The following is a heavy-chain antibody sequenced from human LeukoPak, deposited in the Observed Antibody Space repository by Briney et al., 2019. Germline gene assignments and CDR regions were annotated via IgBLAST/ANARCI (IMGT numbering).Heavy chain of an antibody. J-gene: IGHJ4*02. D-gene: IGHD5-12*01. CDR1: GFTFSSYA. V-gene: IGHV3-30*04. Sequence: SGGSLRLSCAASGFTFSSYAMHWVRQAPGKGLEWVAVISYDGSNKYYADSVKGRFTISRDNSKNTLYLQMNSLRAEDTAVYYCARDGSGYLYYFDYWGQGTLVTVSS. CDR3: ARDGSGYLYYFDY. CDR2: ISYDGSNK.